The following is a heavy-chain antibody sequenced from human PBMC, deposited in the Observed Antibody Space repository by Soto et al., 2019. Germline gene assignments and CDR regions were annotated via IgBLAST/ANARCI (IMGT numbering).Heavy chain of an antibody. CDR3: AKAGGWAPVDY. CDR1: GFTFRSYW. D-gene: IGHD1-26*01. CDR2: INSDGSST. Sequence: GGSLRLSCAASGFTFRSYWMHWVRQPPRKGLVWVSRINSDGSSTSYADSVKGRFSISRDNAKNTLYLQMNSLRAGDTAVYYCAKAGGWAPVDYRGQGTLVTVSS. J-gene: IGHJ4*02. V-gene: IGHV3-74*01.